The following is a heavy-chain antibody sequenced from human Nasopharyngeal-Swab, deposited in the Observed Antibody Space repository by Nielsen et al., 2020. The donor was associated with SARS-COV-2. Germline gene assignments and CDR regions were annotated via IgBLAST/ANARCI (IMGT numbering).Heavy chain of an antibody. CDR2: ITPFNGNA. J-gene: IGHJ6*02. CDR1: GFSITYRF. CDR3: ASGQCINGVCNPTDGLDV. Sequence: SVKVSCKASGFSITYRFLHWMRQAPGQALEWMGWITPFNGNAKYAQKFQGRVSIPRDGSRTTASLELSSLRPDDTAMYFCASGQCINGVCNPTDGLDVRGQGTSVTVS. D-gene: IGHD2-8*01. V-gene: IGHV1-45*02.